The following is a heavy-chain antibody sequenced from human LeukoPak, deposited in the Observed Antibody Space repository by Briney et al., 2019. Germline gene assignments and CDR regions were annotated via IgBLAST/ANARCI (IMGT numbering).Heavy chain of an antibody. CDR2: ISGSGGNT. Sequence: GGSLRLSCAASGLTFSSYAMSWVRQAPGKGLEWVSTISGSGGNTYFADAVKGRFTISRDNSKNTLYLQMNSLRAEDTAVYYCASLGWTASDFDYWGQGTLVTVSS. V-gene: IGHV3-23*01. J-gene: IGHJ4*02. D-gene: IGHD2-15*01. CDR3: ASLGWTASDFDY. CDR1: GLTFSSYA.